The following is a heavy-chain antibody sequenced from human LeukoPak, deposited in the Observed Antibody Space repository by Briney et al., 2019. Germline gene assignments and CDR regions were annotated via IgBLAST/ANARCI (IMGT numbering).Heavy chain of an antibody. CDR3: ARDSPTYYYDGSGYNV. Sequence: SESLSLTCTVSGGSISSYYWSWIRQPAGKGLEWIGRIYTSGSTNYNPSLKSRVTMSVDTSKNQFSLKLSSVTAADTAVYYCARDSPTYYYDGSGYNVWGQGTLVTVSS. V-gene: IGHV4-4*07. CDR1: GGSISSYY. J-gene: IGHJ4*02. D-gene: IGHD3-22*01. CDR2: IYTSGST.